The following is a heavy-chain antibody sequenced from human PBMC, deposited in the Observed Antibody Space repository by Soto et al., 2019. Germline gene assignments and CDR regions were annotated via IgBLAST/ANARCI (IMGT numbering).Heavy chain of an antibody. CDR1: VYTNTVDY. Sequence: KSAVYTNTVDYIRCRRHATEQGLEWMGWINPNSGGTNYAQKFQGWVTMTRDTSISTAYMELSRLRSDDTAVYYCARTYYYGSGSYSFAPWGQGTLVTVSS. D-gene: IGHD3-10*01. V-gene: IGHV1-2*04. CDR3: ARTYYYGSGSYSFAP. CDR2: INPNSGGT. J-gene: IGHJ5*02.